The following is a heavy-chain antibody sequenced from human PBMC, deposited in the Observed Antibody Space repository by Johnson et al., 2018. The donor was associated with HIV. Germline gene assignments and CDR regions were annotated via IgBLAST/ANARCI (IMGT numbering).Heavy chain of an antibody. Sequence: QVQLVESGGGVVQPGRSLRLSCVASGFTFSSYAMHWVRQAPGKGLEWVAVISYDGSDKYYADSVKGRFTISRDNSKNTLYMQMNSLRAEDTALYYGGGSYSYDSCGYYARTAFDIWGQGTMCTVSS. CDR3: GGSYSYDSCGYYARTAFDI. CDR2: ISYDGSDK. CDR1: GFTFSSYA. V-gene: IGHV3-30*04. D-gene: IGHD3-22*01. J-gene: IGHJ3*02.